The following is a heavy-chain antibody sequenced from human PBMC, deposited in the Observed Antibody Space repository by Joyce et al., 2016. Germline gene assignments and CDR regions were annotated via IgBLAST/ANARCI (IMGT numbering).Heavy chain of an antibody. V-gene: IGHV4-61*01. Sequence: QVQLQESGPGVVKPSETLSLTCTVSGGSVSSGSYYWTWIRQPPGKGLEWIGYSYYRGGTNYNSSRESRVTMSVDTSKNQFSLKLTSVTAADTAVYYCAREAGGYTYGYVPYYYGMDVWGQGTTVTVSS. D-gene: IGHD5-18*01. J-gene: IGHJ6*02. CDR1: GGSVSSGSYY. CDR2: SYYRGGT. CDR3: AREAGGYTYGYVPYYYGMDV.